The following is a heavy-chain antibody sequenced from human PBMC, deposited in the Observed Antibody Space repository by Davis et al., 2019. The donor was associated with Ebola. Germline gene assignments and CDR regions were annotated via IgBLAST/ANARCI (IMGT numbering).Heavy chain of an antibody. D-gene: IGHD1-1*01. Sequence: ASVKVSCKASGYTFSTYYMNWVRQAPGQGLEWMGIINPSGGSTNYAQKFQGRVTMTRDTSTSIVYMELSSLTSEDTAVYYCARAQFPTTSDHWGQGTLVTVSS. V-gene: IGHV1-46*01. CDR3: ARAQFPTTSDH. CDR1: GYTFSTYY. J-gene: IGHJ4*02. CDR2: INPSGGST.